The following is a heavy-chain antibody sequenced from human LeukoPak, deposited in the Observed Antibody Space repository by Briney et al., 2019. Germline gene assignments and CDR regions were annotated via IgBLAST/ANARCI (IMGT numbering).Heavy chain of an antibody. D-gene: IGHD6-6*01. CDR3: ARDELVYSGSSPFDY. CDR1: GFTFSDYY. J-gene: IGHJ4*02. Sequence: GGSLRLSCAASGFTFSDYYMSWIRQAPGKGLEWVSYISSSGSTIYYADSVKGRFTISRDNAKNSLYLQMNSLRAEDTAVYYCARDELVYSGSSPFDYWGQGTLVTVSS. CDR2: ISSSGSTI. V-gene: IGHV3-11*01.